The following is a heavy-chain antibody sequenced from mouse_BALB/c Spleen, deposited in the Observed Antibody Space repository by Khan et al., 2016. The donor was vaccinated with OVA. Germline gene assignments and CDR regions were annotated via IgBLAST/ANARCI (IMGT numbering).Heavy chain of an antibody. D-gene: IGHD1-1*01. CDR3: ARLAYYYDSEGFAY. CDR2: ISTGGHYT. Sequence: EVNLVESGGDLVEPGGSLKLSCAASGFTFSTYGMSWVRQTPDKRLEWVATISTGGHYTYYPDSVRGRFTISRDNAKNTLYLQMTSLKSEETAMFYCARLAYYYDSEGFAYWGQGTLVTVSA. J-gene: IGHJ3*01. V-gene: IGHV5-6*01. CDR1: GFTFSTYG.